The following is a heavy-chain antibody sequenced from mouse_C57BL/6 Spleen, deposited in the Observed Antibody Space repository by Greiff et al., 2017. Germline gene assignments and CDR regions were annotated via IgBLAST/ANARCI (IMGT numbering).Heavy chain of an antibody. Sequence: EVQLQQSGPELVKPGASVKIPCKASGYTFTDYNMDWVKQSHGKSLEWIGDINPNNGGTIYNQKFKGKATLTVDKSSSTAYMELRSLTSEDTAVYYCARRYYSKPYYFDYWGQGTTLTVSS. J-gene: IGHJ2*01. CDR2: INPNNGGT. V-gene: IGHV1-18*01. D-gene: IGHD2-5*01. CDR1: GYTFTDYN. CDR3: ARRYYSKPYYFDY.